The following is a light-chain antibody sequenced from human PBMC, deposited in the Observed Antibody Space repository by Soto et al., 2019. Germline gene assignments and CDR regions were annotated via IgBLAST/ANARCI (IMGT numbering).Light chain of an antibody. CDR3: HHYRGTITST. J-gene: IGKJ1*01. Sequence: EVVLTQSPGTLSLSPGERATLSCRASQSVTSSYLAWYQQKPGQAPRLLIYAASSRATGIPDRFSGSGSGTDFALSISRLKPEDFAVYYCHHYRGTITSTFGEGTKVEIK. V-gene: IGKV3-20*01. CDR2: AAS. CDR1: QSVTSSY.